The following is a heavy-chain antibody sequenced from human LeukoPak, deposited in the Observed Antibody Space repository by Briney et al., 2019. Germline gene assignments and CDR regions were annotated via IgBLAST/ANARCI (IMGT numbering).Heavy chain of an antibody. CDR1: GFTVNSNY. CDR2: IYSGGST. J-gene: IGHJ4*02. CDR3: ASDLVGATSY. Sequence: PGGSLRLSCAASGFTVNSNYINWVRQAPGKGLEWVSVIYSGGSTYYADSVKGRFTISRDNSKNTVYLQMNCLRGEDTAVYYCASDLVGATSYWGQGTLVTVSS. V-gene: IGHV3-53*01. D-gene: IGHD1-26*01.